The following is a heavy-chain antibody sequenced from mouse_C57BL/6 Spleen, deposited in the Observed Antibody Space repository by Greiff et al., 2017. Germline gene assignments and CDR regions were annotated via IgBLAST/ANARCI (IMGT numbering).Heavy chain of an antibody. Sequence: QVQLQQSGAELARPGASVKLSCKASGYTFTSYGICWVKQRTGQGLEWIGEIYPRSGNTYYNEKFKGKATLTADKSSSTAYLELRSLTSEDSAVYFCARFYYDYGEYAMDYWGQGTSVTVSS. J-gene: IGHJ4*01. CDR2: IYPRSGNT. CDR1: GYTFTSYG. V-gene: IGHV1-81*01. CDR3: ARFYYDYGEYAMDY. D-gene: IGHD2-4*01.